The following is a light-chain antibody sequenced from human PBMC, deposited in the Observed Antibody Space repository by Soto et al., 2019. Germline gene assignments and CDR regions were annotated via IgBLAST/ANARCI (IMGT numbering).Light chain of an antibody. CDR1: QGISGW. CDR2: AAS. Sequence: DTQLTQSPSTLAASVGDRVTITCRASQGISGWLAWYQQKPGKAPKVLIYAASSLQSGVPSRFSGSGSGTDFTLTISSLQPEDFATYYCQQSYSTPMWTFGQGTKVDIK. CDR3: QQSYSTPMWT. J-gene: IGKJ1*01. V-gene: IGKV1-39*01.